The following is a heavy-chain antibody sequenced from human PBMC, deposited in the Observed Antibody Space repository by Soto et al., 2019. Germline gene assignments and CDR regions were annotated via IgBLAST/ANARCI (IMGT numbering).Heavy chain of an antibody. D-gene: IGHD3-3*02. Sequence: GGSLRLSCAASGFTFSSYSMNWVRQAPGKGLEWVSSISSSSSYIYYADSVKGRFTISRDNAKNSLYLQMNSLRAEDTAVYYCARASIFGVVDDAFDIWGQGTMVTVSS. CDR2: ISSSSSYI. CDR1: GFTFSSYS. V-gene: IGHV3-21*01. CDR3: ARASIFGVVDDAFDI. J-gene: IGHJ3*02.